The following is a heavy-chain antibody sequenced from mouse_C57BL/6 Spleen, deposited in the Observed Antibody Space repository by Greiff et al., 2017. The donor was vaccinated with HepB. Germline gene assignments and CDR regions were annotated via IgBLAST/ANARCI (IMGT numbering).Heavy chain of an antibody. CDR3: ARRPSYHYYAMDY. V-gene: IGHV1-18*01. CDR1: GYTFTDYN. CDR2: INPNNGGT. J-gene: IGHJ4*01. D-gene: IGHD2-10*01. Sequence: VQLQQSGPELVKPGASVKIPCKASGYTFTDYNMDWVKQSHGKSLEWIGDINPNNGGTIYNQKFKGKATLTVDKSSSTAYMELRSLTSEDTAVYYCARRPSYHYYAMDYWGHGTSVTVSS.